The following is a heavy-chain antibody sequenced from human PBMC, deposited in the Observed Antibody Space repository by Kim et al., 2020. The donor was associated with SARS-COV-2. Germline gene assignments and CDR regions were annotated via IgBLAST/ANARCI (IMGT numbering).Heavy chain of an antibody. V-gene: IGHV2-70*11. CDR1: GFSLTTSGLC. J-gene: IGHJ4*02. Sequence: SGPTLVKPTQTLTLTCTFSGFSLTTSGLCVSWIRQPPGKALEWLARIDWDGDKYYNTSLKTRLTISKDTSKNQVVLTMTNMDPVDTATYYCARMARIAVAADFDYWGQGTLVTVSS. CDR2: IDWDGDK. D-gene: IGHD6-19*01. CDR3: ARMARIAVAADFDY.